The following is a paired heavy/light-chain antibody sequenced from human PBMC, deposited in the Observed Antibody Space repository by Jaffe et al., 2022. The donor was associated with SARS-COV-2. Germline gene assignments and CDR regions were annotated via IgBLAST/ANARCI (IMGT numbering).Light chain of an antibody. Sequence: DIQMTQSPSSLSASVGDRVTITCRASQNINSYLNWYQQKPGKAPKLLIYAASSLQSGVPSRFSGSGSGTDFTLTISSLQPEDFATYYCQQSYSTPWTFGQGTKVEIK. CDR3: QQSYSTPWT. V-gene: IGKV1-39*01. J-gene: IGKJ1*01. CDR1: QNINSY. CDR2: AAS.
Heavy chain of an antibody. CDR1: GFTFSDYY. Sequence: QVQLVESGGGLVKPGGSLRLSCAASGFTFSDYYMSWIRQAPGKRLEWVSYISSSATTIYYADSVKGRFTISRDNAKNSLYLQMNSLRAEDTAVYYCARAAGWFDPWGQGTLVIVSS. J-gene: IGHJ5*02. V-gene: IGHV3-11*01. CDR2: ISSSATTI. CDR3: ARAAGWFDP.